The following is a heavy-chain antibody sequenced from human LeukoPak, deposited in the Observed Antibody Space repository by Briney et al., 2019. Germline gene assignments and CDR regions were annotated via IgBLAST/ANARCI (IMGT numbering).Heavy chain of an antibody. D-gene: IGHD6-19*01. CDR1: GFTFSSYA. V-gene: IGHV3-23*01. CDR2: ISGSGGST. CDR3: AKWVGGRSSGWYHHY. Sequence: GGSLRLFCAASGFTFSSYAMSWVRQAPGKGLEWVSAISGSGGSTYYADSVKGRFTISRDNSKNTLYLQMNSLRAEDTAVYYCAKWVGGRSSGWYHHYWGQGTLVTVSS. J-gene: IGHJ4*02.